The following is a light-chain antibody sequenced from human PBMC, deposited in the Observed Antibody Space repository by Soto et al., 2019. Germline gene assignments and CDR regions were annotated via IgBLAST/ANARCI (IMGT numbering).Light chain of an antibody. CDR1: SSDIGTYNS. CDR3: NSYTSSRTLV. V-gene: IGLV2-14*01. J-gene: IGLJ3*02. CDR2: EVS. Sequence: QSVLTQPASVSGSPGQSITISCTGTSSDIGTYNSVSWYQHHPGKAPKLMIYEVSNRPSGVSNRFSGSKSGNTASLTISGLQAEDEADYYCNSYTSSRTLVFGGGTKVTVL.